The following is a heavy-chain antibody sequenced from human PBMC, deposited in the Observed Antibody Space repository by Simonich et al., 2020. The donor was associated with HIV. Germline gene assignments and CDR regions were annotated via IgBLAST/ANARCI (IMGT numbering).Heavy chain of an antibody. J-gene: IGHJ2*01. Sequence: EVQLVESGGGLVQPGGSLRLSCAASGFTFSSYEMNWVRQAPGTGLDGVTYIVTTAPTIYYADYVKVRFTISRDKSKNTLYLKMNSLRAEDTAVYYCARGGVYGDPRDWYFDLWGRGTLVTVSS. V-gene: IGHV3-48*03. D-gene: IGHD4-17*01. CDR1: GFTFSSYE. CDR3: ARGGVYGDPRDWYFDL. CDR2: IVTTAPTI.